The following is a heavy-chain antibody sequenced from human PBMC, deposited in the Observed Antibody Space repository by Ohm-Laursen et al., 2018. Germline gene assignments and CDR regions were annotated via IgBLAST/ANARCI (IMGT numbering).Heavy chain of an antibody. CDR1: GFTFSSYG. J-gene: IGHJ6*02. CDR2: ISYDGSNK. D-gene: IGHD4/OR15-4a*01. Sequence: SLRLSCAASGFTFSSYGMHWVRQAPGKGLEWVAVISYDGSNKYYADSVKGRFTISRDNTKNSLYLEMNSLRAEDTAVYYCARDRVPSWYYGLNVWGQGTTVTVSS. V-gene: IGHV3-30*03. CDR3: ARDRVPSWYYGLNV.